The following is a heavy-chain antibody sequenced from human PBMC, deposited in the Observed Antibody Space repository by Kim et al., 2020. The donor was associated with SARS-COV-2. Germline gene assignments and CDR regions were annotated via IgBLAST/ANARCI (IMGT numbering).Heavy chain of an antibody. CDR2: ISYDGSNK. J-gene: IGHJ4*02. CDR1: GFTFSSYG. CDR3: AKDRAMIVPSYFDY. D-gene: IGHD3-22*01. V-gene: IGHV3-30*18. Sequence: GGSLRLSCAASGFTFSSYGMHWVRQAPGKGLEWVAVISYDGSNKYYADSVKGRFTISRDNSKNTLYLQMNSLRAEDTAVYYCAKDRAMIVPSYFDYWGQG.